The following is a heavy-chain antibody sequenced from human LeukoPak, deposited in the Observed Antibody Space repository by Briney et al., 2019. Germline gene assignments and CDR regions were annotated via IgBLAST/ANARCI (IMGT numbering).Heavy chain of an antibody. J-gene: IGHJ4*02. Sequence: GASVKVSCKPSGYTFTIYDINWVRQATGQGLERMGWMNPNSGNTGYTQKFQGRVTMTRNTSISTAYMELSSLRSEDTAVYYCARDIEMATGEFDYWGQGTLVTVSS. D-gene: IGHD5-24*01. CDR3: ARDIEMATGEFDY. CDR1: GYTFTIYD. CDR2: MNPNSGNT. V-gene: IGHV1-8*01.